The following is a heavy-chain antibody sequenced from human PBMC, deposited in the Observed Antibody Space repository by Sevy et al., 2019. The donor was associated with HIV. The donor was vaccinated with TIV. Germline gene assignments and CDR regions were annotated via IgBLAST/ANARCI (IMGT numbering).Heavy chain of an antibody. V-gene: IGHV3-23*01. D-gene: IGHD2-2*01. CDR1: GFTFSGYA. CDR2: ISGKGGST. J-gene: IGHJ6*02. Sequence: GGSLRLSCAASGFTFSGYAMSWVRQAPGKGLEWVSAISGKGGSTHYADSVEGRFTISRDNSKNTLYRQMNSLRAEDTAVYYCAKTINSGGGVVPAANYYYYGMDVWGQGTTVTVSS. CDR3: AKTINSGGGVVPAANYYYYGMDV.